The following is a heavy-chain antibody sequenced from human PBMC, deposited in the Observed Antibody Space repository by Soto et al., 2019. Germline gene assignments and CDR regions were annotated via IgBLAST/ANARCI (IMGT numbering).Heavy chain of an antibody. V-gene: IGHV4-30-2*01. CDR3: ARACKKWLRTWWFDP. D-gene: IGHD5-12*01. J-gene: IGHJ5*02. CDR2: IYHSGST. Sequence: SETLSLTCAVSGGSISSGGYSWSWIRQPPGKGLEWIGYIYHSGSTYYNPSLKSRVTISVDRSKNQFSSKLRSVTAADTAVYYCARACKKWLRTWWFDPWGQGTLVTVSS. CDR1: GGSISSGGYS.